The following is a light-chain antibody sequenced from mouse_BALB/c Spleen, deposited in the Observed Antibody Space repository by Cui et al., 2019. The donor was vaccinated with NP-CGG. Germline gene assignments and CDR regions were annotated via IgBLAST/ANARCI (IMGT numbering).Light chain of an antibody. CDR3: ALWYSNHWV. Sequence: QAVVTQGSALTTSPGETVTLTCCSSTGAVTTSNYANWVQEKPDHLFTGLIGSTNNRAPGVPARFSGSLIGDKAALTITGAQTEDEAIYFCALWYSNHWVFGGGTKLTVL. CDR1: TGAVTTSNY. CDR2: STN. V-gene: IGLV1*01. J-gene: IGLJ1*01.